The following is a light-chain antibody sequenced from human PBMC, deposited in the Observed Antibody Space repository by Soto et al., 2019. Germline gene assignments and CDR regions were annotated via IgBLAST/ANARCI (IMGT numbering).Light chain of an antibody. CDR3: QQAASFPIT. Sequence: DILLTQSPSTLSASVGDRVTISCRASQSINKWLAWYQHKPGKAPNLLIYTASSLQSGVPSRFSGSGSGTDFTLTINGLQPEDFATYYCQQAASFPITFGQGTRLEIK. CDR2: TAS. CDR1: QSINKW. J-gene: IGKJ5*01. V-gene: IGKV1-12*01.